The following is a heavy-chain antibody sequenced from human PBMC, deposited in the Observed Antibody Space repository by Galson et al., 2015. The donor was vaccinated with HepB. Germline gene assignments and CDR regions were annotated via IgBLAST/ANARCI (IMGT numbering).Heavy chain of an antibody. CDR3: AKGLRSSVPGADGLGY. CDR1: GFTEHIHA. Sequence: FLRLACAAPGFTEHIHAMLWVRQAQGEVLECVSGISGSGGSTYYADSVKGRFTISRDNSESTVYLQIHSLRAEDTAIYYCAKGLRSSVPGADGLGYWGQGTLVTVSS. D-gene: IGHD3-22*01. V-gene: IGHV3-23*01. J-gene: IGHJ4*02. CDR2: ISGSGGST.